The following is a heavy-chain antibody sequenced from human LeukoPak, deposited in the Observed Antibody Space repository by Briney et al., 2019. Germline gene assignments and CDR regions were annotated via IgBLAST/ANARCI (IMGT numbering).Heavy chain of an antibody. V-gene: IGHV4-30-2*01. D-gene: IGHD3-3*01. Sequence: SQTLSLTCAVSGGSISSGGYSWSWIRQPPGKGLEWIGYIYHSGSTYHNPSLKSRVTISVDRSKNQFSLKLSSVTAADTAVYYCARGLSQRITIFSPNWFDPWGQGTLVTVSS. CDR1: GGSISSGGYS. CDR3: ARGLSQRITIFSPNWFDP. J-gene: IGHJ5*02. CDR2: IYHSGST.